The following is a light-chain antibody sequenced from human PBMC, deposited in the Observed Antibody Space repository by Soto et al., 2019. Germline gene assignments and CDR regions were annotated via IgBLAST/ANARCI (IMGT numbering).Light chain of an antibody. V-gene: IGLV2-14*01. CDR1: SSDVGGYNY. CDR3: SSYISSSIDYV. J-gene: IGLJ1*01. Sequence: QSALTQPASVSGSPGQSITISCTGTSSDVGGYNYVSWYQQHPGKAPKLMIYEVSNRPSGVSNRFSGSKSGNTASLTISGLQAEDEADYYCSSYISSSIDYVFGTGTEVTVL. CDR2: EVS.